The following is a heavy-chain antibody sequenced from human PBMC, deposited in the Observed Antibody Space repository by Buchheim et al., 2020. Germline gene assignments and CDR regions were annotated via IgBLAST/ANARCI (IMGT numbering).Heavy chain of an antibody. CDR2: INHSGST. CDR1: GGSFSGYY. D-gene: IGHD3-9*01. CDR3: ARDVARYDILTGGLGWFDP. V-gene: IGHV4-34*01. J-gene: IGHJ5*02. Sequence: QVQLQQWGAGLLKPSETLSLTCAVYGGSFSGYYWSWIRQPPGKGLEWIGEINHSGSTNCNPSLKSRVSISVDTSKNQFSLKLSSVTAADTAVYYCARDVARYDILTGGLGWFDPWGQGTL.